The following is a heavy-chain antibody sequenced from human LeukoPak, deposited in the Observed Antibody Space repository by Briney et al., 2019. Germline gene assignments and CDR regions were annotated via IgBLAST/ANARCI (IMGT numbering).Heavy chain of an antibody. V-gene: IGHV1-8*02. CDR2: INPNSGNT. CDR3: ARGVRLDFWSGYWFDY. D-gene: IGHD3-3*01. J-gene: IGHJ4*02. Sequence: ASVKVSCKASGYTFTSYGISWVRQAPGQGLEWMGWINPNSGNTGYAQKFQGRVTMTRNTSISTAYMELSSLRSEDTAVYYCARGVRLDFWSGYWFDYWGQGTLVTVSS. CDR1: GYTFTSYG.